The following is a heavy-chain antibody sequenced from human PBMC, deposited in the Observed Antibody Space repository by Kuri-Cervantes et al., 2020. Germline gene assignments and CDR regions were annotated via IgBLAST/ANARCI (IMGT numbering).Heavy chain of an antibody. CDR2: MFYSGTT. CDR3: ARAPLYYYGSGADYYYYGMDV. CDR1: GGPISSYY. Sequence: GSLRLSCTVSGGPISSYYWSWIRQPPGKGLEWIGSMFYSGTTDCNPSLKSRVTLSVDTSKTQFSLKLSSVTAADTAVYYCARAPLYYYGSGADYYYYGMDVWGQGTTVTVSS. D-gene: IGHD3-10*01. V-gene: IGHV4-59*01. J-gene: IGHJ6*02.